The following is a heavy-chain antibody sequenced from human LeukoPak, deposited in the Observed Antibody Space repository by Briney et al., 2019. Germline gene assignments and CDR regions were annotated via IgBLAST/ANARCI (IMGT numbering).Heavy chain of an antibody. J-gene: IGHJ4*02. Sequence: SDTLSLTCTVSGGSISISYWSWIRQPPGKGLEWIAYIYGSGSTNYNPSLKSRVAISVETSKNLFSLNLSSVTAADTAMYYCARLQYTGNYYPEYWGQGILVTVSS. V-gene: IGHV4-59*08. D-gene: IGHD1-26*01. CDR2: IYGSGST. CDR3: ARLQYTGNYYPEY. CDR1: GGSISISY.